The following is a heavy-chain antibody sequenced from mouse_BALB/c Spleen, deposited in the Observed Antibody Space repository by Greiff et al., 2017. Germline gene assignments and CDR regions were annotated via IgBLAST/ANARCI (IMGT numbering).Heavy chain of an antibody. J-gene: IGHJ4*01. CDR2: ISSGGSYT. CDR3: ARGFRITTVGDAMDY. Sequence: EVKLMESGGGLVKPGGSLKLSCAASGFTFSSYAMSWVRQSPEKRLEWVAEISSGGSYTYYPDTVTGRFTISRDNAKNTLYLEMSSLRSEDTAMYYCARGFRITTVGDAMDYWGQGTSVTVSS. CDR1: GFTFSSYA. D-gene: IGHD1-1*01. V-gene: IGHV5-9-4*01.